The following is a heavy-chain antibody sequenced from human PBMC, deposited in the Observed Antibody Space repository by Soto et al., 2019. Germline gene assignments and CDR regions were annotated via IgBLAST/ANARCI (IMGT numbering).Heavy chain of an antibody. V-gene: IGHV4-61*08. J-gene: IGHJ3*02. Sequence: SETLSLTCTVSGGSISSGGYYWSWIRQHPGKGLEWIGYIYYSGSTNYNPSLKSRVTISVDTSKNQFSLKLSSVTAADTAVYYCARRYGGSFNDAFDIWGQGTMVTVSS. D-gene: IGHD2-15*01. CDR2: IYYSGST. CDR3: ARRYGGSFNDAFDI. CDR1: GGSISSGGYY.